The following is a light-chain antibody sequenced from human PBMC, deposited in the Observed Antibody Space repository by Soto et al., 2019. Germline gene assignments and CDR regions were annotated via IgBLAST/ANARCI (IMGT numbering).Light chain of an antibody. V-gene: IGLV1-47*01. J-gene: IGLJ1*01. CDR3: AAWDDSLSGYV. CDR2: RND. CDR1: SSYIGSKY. Sequence: QSVLTQPPSASGTPGQRVTISCSGSSSYIGSKYVYWYQQLLGTAPKLLIYRNDQRPSRISDRFSGSKSGTSASLAISGLRSEDEADYYCAAWDDSLSGYVFGTGTKLTVL.